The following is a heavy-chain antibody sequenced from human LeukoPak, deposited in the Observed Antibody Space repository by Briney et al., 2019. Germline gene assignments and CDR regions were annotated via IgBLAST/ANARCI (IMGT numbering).Heavy chain of an antibody. Sequence: PGGSLRLSCAASGFTFSSYSMNWVRQAPGEGLEWVSSISSSSSYIYYADSVKGRFTISRDNAKNSLYLQMNSLRAEDTAVYYCAREGKTDCSSTSCYPLDVWGKGTTVTVSS. CDR1: GFTFSSYS. CDR2: ISSSSSYI. D-gene: IGHD2-2*01. J-gene: IGHJ6*04. CDR3: AREGKTDCSSTSCYPLDV. V-gene: IGHV3-21*01.